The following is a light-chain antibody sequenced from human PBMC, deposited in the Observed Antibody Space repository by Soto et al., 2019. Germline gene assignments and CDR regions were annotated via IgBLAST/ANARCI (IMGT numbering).Light chain of an antibody. J-gene: IGKJ1*01. Sequence: DIVMTQSPDSLAVFLGERATINCKSSQSVLYSSNNKNYLAWYQQKPGQPPKLLIYWASTRESGVPDRFSGSGSGTDFTLTISSLQAEDVAVYYCQQCYSTLWTFGQGTKVEIK. CDR1: QSVLYSSNNKNY. CDR2: WAS. CDR3: QQCYSTLWT. V-gene: IGKV4-1*01.